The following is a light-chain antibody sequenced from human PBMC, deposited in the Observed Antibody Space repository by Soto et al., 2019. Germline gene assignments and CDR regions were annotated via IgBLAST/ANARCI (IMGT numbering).Light chain of an antibody. CDR2: EDN. CDR1: SGDIASNY. V-gene: IGLV6-57*01. CDR3: QSYDNNNHVV. J-gene: IGLJ2*01. Sequence: KFMLTQPHSVSESPGKTVTISCTRSSGDIASNYVQWYQQRPGSSPTTVIYEDNQRPSGVPDRFSGSADISSNSASLTISGLQAEDEADYYCQSYDNNNHVVFGGGTKLTVL.